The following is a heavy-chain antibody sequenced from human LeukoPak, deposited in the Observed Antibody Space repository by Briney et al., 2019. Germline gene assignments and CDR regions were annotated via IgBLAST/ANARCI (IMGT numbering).Heavy chain of an antibody. CDR2: ISGRSSHT. CDR1: GFTLSDYE. J-gene: IGHJ4*02. D-gene: IGHD3-16*01. V-gene: IGHV3-21*06. Sequence: GGSLRLSCSASGFTLSDYEMNWIRQAPGKGLGWKSAISGRSSHTYYGDSVKGRFSISRDNAKNLLYLQMNGLGAEDTAVYYCGRAFPPLRTSSAGDLWGQGTLVTVSS. CDR3: GRAFPPLRTSSAGDL.